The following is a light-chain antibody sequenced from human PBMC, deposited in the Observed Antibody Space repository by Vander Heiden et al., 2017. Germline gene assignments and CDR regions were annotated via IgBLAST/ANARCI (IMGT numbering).Light chain of an antibody. CDR1: QSVSSSY. CDR2: GAS. CDR3: QQDGSSPPT. J-gene: IGKJ4*01. Sequence: EIVLTQSPGTLSLSPGERATLSCRASQSVSSSYLAWYQQKPGQAPRLLIYGASSRATGIPDRFSGSGSGTDFTLTISRLDPEDFAVYYCQQDGSSPPTFGGGTKVXIK. V-gene: IGKV3-20*01.